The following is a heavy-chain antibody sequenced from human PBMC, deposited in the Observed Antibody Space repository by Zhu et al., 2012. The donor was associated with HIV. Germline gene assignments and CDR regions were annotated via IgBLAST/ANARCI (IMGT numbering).Heavy chain of an antibody. J-gene: IGHJ4*02. V-gene: IGHV4-39*01. CDR2: VYYSGIT. Sequence: QVQLQESSPGLVKPSETLSLTCTVSNDSISIDYFYWSWIRQPPGKGLEWIGSVYYSGITYYNSPLQSRVSVSVDTSKNQFFXKLTSVTAADTALYWCARRTAAAFDFWGQGIRVTVSS. CDR1: NDSISIDYFY. CDR3: ARRTAAAFDF. D-gene: IGHD6-13*01.